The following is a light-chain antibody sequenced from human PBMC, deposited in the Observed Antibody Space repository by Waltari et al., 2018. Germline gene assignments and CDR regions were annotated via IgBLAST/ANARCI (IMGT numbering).Light chain of an antibody. CDR2: DVS. CDR1: QSVSSS. J-gene: IGKJ5*01. Sequence: EIVLTQSPATLSLSPGERATLSCRASQSVSSSLAWYQQKPGQAPSLLIYDVSNRATGIPARFSGSGSGTDFILTISSLEPEDFAVYYCQQRSNWPITFGQGTRLEIK. V-gene: IGKV3-11*01. CDR3: QQRSNWPIT.